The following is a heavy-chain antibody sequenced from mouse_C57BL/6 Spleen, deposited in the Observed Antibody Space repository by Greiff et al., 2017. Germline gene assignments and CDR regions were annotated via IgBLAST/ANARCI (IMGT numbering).Heavy chain of an antibody. CDR2: ISGGGGNT. J-gene: IGHJ2*01. D-gene: IGHD2-4*01. V-gene: IGHV5-9*01. Sequence: EVQLVESGGGLVKPGGSLKLSCAASGFTFSSYTMSWVRQTPEKRLEWVATISGGGGNTYYPDSVKGRFTISRDNAKNTLYLQMSSLRSEDTALYYCARHDDYDGFDYWGQGTTLTVSS. CDR3: ARHDDYDGFDY. CDR1: GFTFSSYT.